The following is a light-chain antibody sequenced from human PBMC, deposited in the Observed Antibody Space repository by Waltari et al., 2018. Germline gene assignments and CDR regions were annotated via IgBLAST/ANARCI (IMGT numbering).Light chain of an antibody. Sequence: EIVMTQSPATLSVSAGERVTLSCRASQSIYSNLAWYQQKPSQAPRLLIYEASTKATSIPDRFRGSGSGTDFTLTISCLQSEDSAVYYCQQYNHWPPITFGQGTRLEI. J-gene: IGKJ5*01. CDR1: QSIYSN. V-gene: IGKV3-15*01. CDR3: QQYNHWPPIT. CDR2: EAS.